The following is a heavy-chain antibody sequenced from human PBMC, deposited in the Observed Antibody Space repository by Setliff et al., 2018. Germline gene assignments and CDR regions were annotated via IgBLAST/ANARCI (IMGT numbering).Heavy chain of an antibody. D-gene: IGHD2-8*02. V-gene: IGHV4-39*01. CDR1: GGSIKDEDHY. CDR2: IYYSGAT. Sequence: PSETLSLTCTVSGGSIKDEDHYWGWIRQPPGKGLEWIGTIYYSGATYHNPSLKSRLAISVDTSKNQFSLKLNSVTAADTAVYYCARQTSGAGTGGYYFLFSASDIWGQGTMVTVSS. CDR3: ARQTSGAGTGGYYFLFSASDI. J-gene: IGHJ3*02.